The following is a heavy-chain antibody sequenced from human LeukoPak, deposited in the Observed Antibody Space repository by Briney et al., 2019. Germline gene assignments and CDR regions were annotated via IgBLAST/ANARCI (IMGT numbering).Heavy chain of an antibody. CDR1: GFTFSSYA. D-gene: IGHD3-10*01. CDR2: ISGSGGST. CDR3: AKGWANGTTMVRGPMGDY. J-gene: IGHJ4*02. V-gene: IGHV3-23*01. Sequence: PGGSLRLSCAASGFTFSSYAMSWVRQAPGKGLEWVSAISGSGGSTYYADSVKGRFTISRDNSKNTLYLQMNSLRAEDTAVYYCAKGWANGTTMVRGPMGDYWGQGTLVTVSS.